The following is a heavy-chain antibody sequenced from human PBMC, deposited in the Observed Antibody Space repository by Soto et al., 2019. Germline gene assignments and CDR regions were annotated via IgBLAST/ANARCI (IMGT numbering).Heavy chain of an antibody. J-gene: IGHJ5*02. V-gene: IGHV4-34*01. D-gene: IGHD3-10*01. Sequence: SETLALTWGVFGGSFSGFYWSWIRQPPGKGLEWIGEINHSGSTNYNPSLKSRVTISVDTSKNQFSLKLSSVTAADTAVYYCARDRRLITMVRGVSLWFDPWGQGALVTVSS. CDR1: GGSFSGFY. CDR2: INHSGST. CDR3: ARDRRLITMVRGVSLWFDP.